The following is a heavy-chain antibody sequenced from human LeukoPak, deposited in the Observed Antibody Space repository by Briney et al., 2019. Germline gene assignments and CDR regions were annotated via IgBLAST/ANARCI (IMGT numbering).Heavy chain of an antibody. CDR2: IIPIFGTA. CDR1: GGTFSSYA. D-gene: IGHD2-2*01. CDR3: ARPTFCSSASCLLYEAFDI. Sequence: ASVKVSCKASGGTFSSYAISWVRQAPGQGLEWMGGIIPIFGTANYAQKFQGRVTITADESTSTAYMELSSLRSEDTAVYYCARPTFCSSASCLLYEAFDIWGQGTMVTVSS. V-gene: IGHV1-69*13. J-gene: IGHJ3*02.